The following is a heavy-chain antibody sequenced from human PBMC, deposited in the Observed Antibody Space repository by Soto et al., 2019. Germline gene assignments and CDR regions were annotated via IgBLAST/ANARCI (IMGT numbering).Heavy chain of an antibody. CDR2: IYHSGST. J-gene: IGHJ4*02. Sequence: SETLSLTCAVSGGSISSGGYSWSWIRQPPGKGLEWIGYIYHSGSTYYNPSLKSRVTISVDRSKNQFSLKLSSVTAADTAVYYCARASYDSSGYYNPCYFDYWGQGTLVTVSS. D-gene: IGHD3-22*01. CDR1: GGSISSGGYS. V-gene: IGHV4-30-2*01. CDR3: ARASYDSSGYYNPCYFDY.